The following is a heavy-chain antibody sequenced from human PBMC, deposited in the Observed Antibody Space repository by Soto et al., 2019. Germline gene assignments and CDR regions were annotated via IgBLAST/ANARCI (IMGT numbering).Heavy chain of an antibody. D-gene: IGHD1-7*01. CDR1: GYTFTSYC. V-gene: IGHV1-18*01. CDR3: ARGLYNWNYLGSNWFDP. Sequence: ASVKVSCKASGYTFTSYCISWVRQAPGQGLEWMGWISAYNGNTNYAQKLQGRVTMTTDTSTSTAYMELRSLRSDDTAVYYCARGLYNWNYLGSNWFDPWGQGTLVTVSS. J-gene: IGHJ5*02. CDR2: ISAYNGNT.